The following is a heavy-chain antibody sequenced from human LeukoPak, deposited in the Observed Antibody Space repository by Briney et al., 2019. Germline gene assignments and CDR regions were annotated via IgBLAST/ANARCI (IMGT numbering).Heavy chain of an antibody. V-gene: IGHV3-23*01. Sequence: GGSLRLSCAASGFFFSNYAMSWLRQAPGKGLEWVSSITGSGVTTYYTDSVKGRFTISRDNSRNTLYLQMSSLRAEDTALYYCTKHMSVTNYYYDWGQGTLVTVSP. CDR2: ITGSGVTT. J-gene: IGHJ4*02. CDR1: GFFFSNYA. CDR3: TKHMSVTNYYYD. D-gene: IGHD3-22*01.